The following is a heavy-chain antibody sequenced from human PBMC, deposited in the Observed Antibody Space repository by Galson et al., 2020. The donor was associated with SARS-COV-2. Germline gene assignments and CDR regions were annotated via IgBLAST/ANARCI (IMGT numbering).Heavy chain of an antibody. J-gene: IGHJ4*02. CDR1: GGPFSGYY. V-gene: IGHV4-34*01. Sequence: SEPLSLTRAVYGGPFSGYYWRWIRPPPGKGLEWIGDINSSGRTHYHPPLKSRLTISVDTSKNHFPLKLSSVTAADPAVYCCAREENFFLVVTATRMCYLDYWGRGTLATVSS. CDR2: INSSGRT. CDR3: AREENFFLVVTATRMCYLDY. D-gene: IGHD2-21*02.